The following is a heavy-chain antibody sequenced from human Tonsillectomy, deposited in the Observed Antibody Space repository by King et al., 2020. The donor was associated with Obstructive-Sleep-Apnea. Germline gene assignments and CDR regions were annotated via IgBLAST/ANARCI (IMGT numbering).Heavy chain of an antibody. CDR2: IYFTGST. V-gene: IGHV4-39*07. CDR1: GGPISSSNYY. CDR3: AREGLSNWFDP. D-gene: IGHD4/OR15-4a*01. Sequence: LQLQESGPGLVKPSETLSLTCTVSGGPISSSNYYWGWIRQPPGKGLGWIGSIYFTGSTYYNPSLKSRVTISVDTSTNQFSLKLSSVTAADTAVYYCAREGLSNWFDPWGQGTLVTVSS. J-gene: IGHJ5*02.